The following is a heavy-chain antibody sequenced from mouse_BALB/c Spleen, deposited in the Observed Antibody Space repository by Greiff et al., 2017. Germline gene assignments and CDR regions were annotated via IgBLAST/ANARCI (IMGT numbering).Heavy chain of an antibody. V-gene: IGHV2-2*02. CDR2: IWSGGST. CDR1: GFSLTSYG. J-gene: IGHJ4*01. CDR3: ARKDYGYVGAMDY. D-gene: IGHD1-2*01. Sequence: VHLVESGPGLVQPSQSLSITCTVSGFSLTSYGVHWVRQSPGKGLEWLGVIWSGGSTDYNAAFISRLSISKDNSKSQVFFKMNSLQANDTAIYYCARKDYGYVGAMDYWGQGTSVTVSS.